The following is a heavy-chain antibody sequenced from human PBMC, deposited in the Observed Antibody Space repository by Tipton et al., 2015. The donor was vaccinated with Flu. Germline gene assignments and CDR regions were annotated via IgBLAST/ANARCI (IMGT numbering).Heavy chain of an antibody. D-gene: IGHD6-19*01. CDR3: ASHGLAVAGPSPFDY. V-gene: IGHV4-38-2*01. Sequence: TLSLTCAVSGDSISSDYHWGWIRQFPGKGLEWIGSVYYSGSTYYNPSLKSRVTISLDTSKNHFSLKLTSVTAADTAVYYCASHGLAVAGPSPFDYWGQGTLVTVSS. CDR2: VYYSGST. J-gene: IGHJ4*02. CDR1: GDSISSDYH.